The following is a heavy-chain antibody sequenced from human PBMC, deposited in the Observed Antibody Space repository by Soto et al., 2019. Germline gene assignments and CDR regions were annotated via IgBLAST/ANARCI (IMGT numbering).Heavy chain of an antibody. J-gene: IGHJ4*02. Sequence: EVQLVESGGGLVQPGGSLRLSCAASGFTVSSNYMSWVRQAPGKGLEWVSVIYSGGSAYYADSVKGRFTISRDNSKNTLYRQMNSLRAEDTAVYYCARHGYSYGGGYFDYWGQGTLVTVCS. CDR2: IYSGGSA. CDR3: ARHGYSYGGGYFDY. CDR1: GFTVSSNY. V-gene: IGHV3-66*04. D-gene: IGHD5-18*01.